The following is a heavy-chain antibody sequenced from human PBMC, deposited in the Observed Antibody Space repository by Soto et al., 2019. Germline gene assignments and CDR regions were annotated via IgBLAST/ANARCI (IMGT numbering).Heavy chain of an antibody. CDR2: IYYTGNT. D-gene: IGHD3-9*01. CDR3: VRVEMYAGECNHNFDR. V-gene: IGHV4-39*01. Sequence: SETLSLTCTVSGDSLRISYHYWGWIRQSPGKGLEWIGSIYYTGNTYYNPSLKSRVSISVDMATNEISLRLRAESVADTAVYYCVRVEMYAGECNHNFDRWGQGAFFTVSS. J-gene: IGHJ4*02. CDR1: GDSLRISYHY.